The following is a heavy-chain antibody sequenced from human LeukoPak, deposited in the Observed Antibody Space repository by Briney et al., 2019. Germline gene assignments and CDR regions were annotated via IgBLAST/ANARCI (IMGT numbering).Heavy chain of an antibody. Sequence: GGSLRLSCAASGFSFGSNAMTWVRQAPGKGLEWVSGISSSGGNTYDAGSVTGRFTISRDNSKNTLYLQMNSLRAEGTAVYYCAKDIPRSGWGLDHWGQGTLVTVSS. CDR3: AKDIPRSGWGLDH. D-gene: IGHD6-19*01. J-gene: IGHJ4*02. CDR2: ISSSGGNT. CDR1: GFSFGSNA. V-gene: IGHV3-23*01.